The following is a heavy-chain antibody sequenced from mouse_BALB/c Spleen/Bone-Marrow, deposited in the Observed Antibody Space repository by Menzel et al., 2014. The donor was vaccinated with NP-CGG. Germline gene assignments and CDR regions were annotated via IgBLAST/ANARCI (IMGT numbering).Heavy chain of an antibody. J-gene: IGHJ2*01. Sequence: EVKLMESGGGLVKPGGSLKLSCAASGFTFSSYAMSWVRQTPEKRLEWVASISSGGSTYYPDSVKGRFTISRDNARNILYLQMSSLRSEDTAMYYCARDDYDDQYSFDYWGQGTTLTVSS. CDR1: GFTFSSYA. D-gene: IGHD2-4*01. V-gene: IGHV5-6-5*01. CDR2: ISSGGST. CDR3: ARDDYDDQYSFDY.